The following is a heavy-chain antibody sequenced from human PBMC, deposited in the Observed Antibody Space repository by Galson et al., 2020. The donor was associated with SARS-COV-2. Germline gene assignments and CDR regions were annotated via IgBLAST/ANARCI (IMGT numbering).Heavy chain of an antibody. CDR3: ARARPSRSGFYYYYHMDV. V-gene: IGHV4-34*01. D-gene: IGHD3-3*01. CDR1: GESFSPNY. J-gene: IGHJ6*03. Sequence: SETLSLTCAVYGESFSPNYWNWVRLPPGRGLEWIGEITHSGTTSYSPSLKSRVTISVDTSKNQFSLILRSVTAADTAVYYCARARPSRSGFYYYYHMDVWGKGTTVTVSS. CDR2: ITHSGTT.